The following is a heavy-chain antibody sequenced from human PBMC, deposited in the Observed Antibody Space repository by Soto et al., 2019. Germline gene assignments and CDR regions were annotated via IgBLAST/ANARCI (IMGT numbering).Heavy chain of an antibody. CDR3: AKGGLRQRLDP. V-gene: IGHV3-23*01. Sequence: GGYLRLSCAASGFTVSNSVMTWVRQSPGKGLERVSGINDNGEIIFYADSVKGRFTISRDSANNTMYLQMNSLTVDDTAVYYCAKGGLRQRLDPWCRGTLVTVSS. CDR1: GFTVSNSV. CDR2: INDNGEII. J-gene: IGHJ5*02.